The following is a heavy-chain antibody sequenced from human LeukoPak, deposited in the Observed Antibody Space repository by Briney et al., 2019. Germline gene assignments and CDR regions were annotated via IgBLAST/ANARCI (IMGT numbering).Heavy chain of an antibody. J-gene: IGHJ5*02. CDR1: DYTFTTYG. Sequence: GASVKVSCKASDYTFTTYGISWVRQAPGQGLEWMGWISAYNGNTNYAQKFQGRVTMTTDTSASTAYMELRSLRSDDTAVYYCAREGKVGATNPWFDPWGQGTLVTVSS. D-gene: IGHD1-26*01. CDR3: AREGKVGATNPWFDP. V-gene: IGHV1-18*01. CDR2: ISAYNGNT.